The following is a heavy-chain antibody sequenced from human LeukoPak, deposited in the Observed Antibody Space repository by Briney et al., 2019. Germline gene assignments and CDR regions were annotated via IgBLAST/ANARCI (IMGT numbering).Heavy chain of an antibody. V-gene: IGHV3-9*01. J-gene: IGHJ4*02. CDR3: ARDGEFDY. CDR1: GFTFDDYA. CDR2: INWNSDNI. Sequence: GGSLRLSCAASGFTFDDYAMHWVRQAPGKGLEWVSGINWNSDNIGYADSVKGRFTISRDDAKNSLYLQMNGLKADDTAVYYCARDGEFDYWGQGTLVTVSS.